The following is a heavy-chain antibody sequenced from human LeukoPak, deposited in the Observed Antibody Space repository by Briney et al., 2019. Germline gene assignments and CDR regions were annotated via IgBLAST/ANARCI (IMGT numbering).Heavy chain of an antibody. Sequence: PGGSLRLSCAASGFTFSSYGMHWVRQAPGKGLEWVAFIRYDGSNKYYADSVKGRFTISRDNSKNTLYLQMNSLRAEDTAVYYCAKDGNIVVIVAAFFDYWGQGTLVTVSS. J-gene: IGHJ4*02. CDR3: AKDGNIVVIVAAFFDY. V-gene: IGHV3-30*02. D-gene: IGHD2-15*01. CDR1: GFTFSSYG. CDR2: IRYDGSNK.